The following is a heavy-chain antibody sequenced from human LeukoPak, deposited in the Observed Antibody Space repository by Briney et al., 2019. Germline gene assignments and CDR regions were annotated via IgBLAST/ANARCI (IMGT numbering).Heavy chain of an antibody. CDR1: GGSISSYY. J-gene: IGHJ4*02. Sequence: PSETLSLTCTVSGGSISSYYWSWIRQPPGKGLEWIGYIYYSGSTNYNPSLKSRVTISVDTSKNQFSLKLSSVTAADTAVYYCASSNGSGSYLYFDYWGQGTLVTVSS. D-gene: IGHD3-10*01. CDR3: ASSNGSGSYLYFDY. CDR2: IYYSGST. V-gene: IGHV4-59*08.